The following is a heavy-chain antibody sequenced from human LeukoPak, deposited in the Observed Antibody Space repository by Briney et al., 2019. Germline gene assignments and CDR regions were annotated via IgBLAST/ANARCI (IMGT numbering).Heavy chain of an antibody. J-gene: IGHJ3*02. CDR2: IYTSGST. Sequence: SETLSLTCTASGGSISSYYWSWIRQPAGKGLEWIGRIYTSGSTNYNPSLKSRVTMSVDTSKNQFSLKLSSVTAADTAVYYCAREGMAVVVTANDAFDIWGQGTMVTVSS. CDR1: GGSISSYY. V-gene: IGHV4-4*07. D-gene: IGHD5-18*01. CDR3: AREGMAVVVTANDAFDI.